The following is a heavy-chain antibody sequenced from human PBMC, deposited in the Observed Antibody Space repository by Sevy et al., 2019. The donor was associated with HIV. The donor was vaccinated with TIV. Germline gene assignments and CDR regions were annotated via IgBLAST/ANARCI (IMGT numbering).Heavy chain of an antibody. Sequence: GGSLRLSCAASGFSFSSYWMHWVRQAPGKGLEWVANIKQDESEKYYVASVKGGFTISRDKAKNSGYLQMNSLRPEDTAIYYCARGNSGSFDYWGQGTLVTVSS. D-gene: IGHD3-22*01. V-gene: IGHV3-7*04. CDR1: GFSFSSYW. CDR2: IKQDESEK. CDR3: ARGNSGSFDY. J-gene: IGHJ4*02.